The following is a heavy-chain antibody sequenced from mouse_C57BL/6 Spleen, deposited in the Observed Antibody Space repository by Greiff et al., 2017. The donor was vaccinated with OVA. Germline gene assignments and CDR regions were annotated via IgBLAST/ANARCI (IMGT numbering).Heavy chain of an antibody. CDR3: ARYGLNWYFDV. CDR2: IDPSDSET. Sequence: LQQPGAELVRPGSSVKLSCKASGYTFTSYWMHWVKQRPIQGLEWIGNIDPSDSETHYNQKFKDKATLTVDKSSSTAYMQLSSLTSEDSAVYYCARYGLNWYFDVWGTGTTVTVSS. D-gene: IGHD1-1*02. J-gene: IGHJ1*03. CDR1: GYTFTSYW. V-gene: IGHV1-52*01.